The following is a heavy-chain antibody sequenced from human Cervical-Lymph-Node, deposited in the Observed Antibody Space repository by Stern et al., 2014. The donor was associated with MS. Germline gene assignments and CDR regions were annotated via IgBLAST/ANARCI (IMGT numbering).Heavy chain of an antibody. D-gene: IGHD1-26*01. V-gene: IGHV1-69*01. Sequence: VQLVESGAEVKKPGSSVKVSCKASGGTFSSYGISWVRQAPGQGLERMGGVIPIFGTANYAQKFQGRVTITADESTSTAYMELSSLRSEDTAVYYCARGELKEGLVRGMDVWGQGTTVTVSS. J-gene: IGHJ6*02. CDR3: ARGELKEGLVRGMDV. CDR2: VIPIFGTA. CDR1: GGTFSSYG.